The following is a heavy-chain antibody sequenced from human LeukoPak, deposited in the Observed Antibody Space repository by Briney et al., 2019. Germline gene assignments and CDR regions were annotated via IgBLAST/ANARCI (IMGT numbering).Heavy chain of an antibody. J-gene: IGHJ4*02. V-gene: IGHV3-11*04. Sequence: PGGSLRLSCAASGFTFSDYFMTWIRQAPGKGLEWASYISYSGSTIYYADSVKGRFTISRDNAKDSLYLQMNSLRVVDTAVYYCARGLKVDYYDSSGPDYWGQGTLVTVSS. CDR3: ARGLKVDYYDSSGPDY. CDR1: GFTFSDYF. CDR2: ISYSGSTI. D-gene: IGHD3-22*01.